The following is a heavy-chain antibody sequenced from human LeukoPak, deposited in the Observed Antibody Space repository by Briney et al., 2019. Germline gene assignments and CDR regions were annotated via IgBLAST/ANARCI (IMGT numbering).Heavy chain of an antibody. CDR2: IYYSGST. CDR1: GGSISSSSYY. CDR3: ARHPPFYDFWSGYLNWFDP. Sequence: PSETLSLTCTVSGGSISSSSYYWGWIRQPPGKGLEWIGSIYYSGSTYYNPSLKSRVTISVDTSKNQFSLKLSSVTAADTAVYYCARHPPFYDFWSGYLNWFDPWGQGTLVTVSS. D-gene: IGHD3-3*01. V-gene: IGHV4-39*01. J-gene: IGHJ5*02.